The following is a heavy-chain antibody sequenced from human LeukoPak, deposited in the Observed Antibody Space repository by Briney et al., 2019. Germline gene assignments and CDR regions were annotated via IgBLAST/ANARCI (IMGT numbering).Heavy chain of an antibody. Sequence: GGSLRLSCAASGFTFRSYWMHWVRQAPGKGLVWVSGINSDGSDTSYAVDVKGRFTISRDNAKNTLYLQMNSLRAEDTAVYYCARVGIQRYFDYWGQGTLVTVSS. CDR1: GFTFRSYW. CDR3: ARVGIQRYFDY. J-gene: IGHJ4*02. V-gene: IGHV3-74*01. CDR2: INSDGSDT. D-gene: IGHD5-18*01.